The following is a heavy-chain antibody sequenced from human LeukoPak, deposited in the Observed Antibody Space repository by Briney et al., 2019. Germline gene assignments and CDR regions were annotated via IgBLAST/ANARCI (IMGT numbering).Heavy chain of an antibody. CDR3: ARILKRPTVTTDGFDI. CDR1: GFTFSSYA. V-gene: IGHV3-64*01. J-gene: IGHJ3*02. Sequence: GGSLRLSCAASGFTFSSYAMHWVRQAPAMGLEYVSAISSNGGSTYYANSVKGRFTISRDNSKNALYLQMGSLKPEDMAVYYCARILKRPTVTTDGFDIWGQGTMVTVSS. D-gene: IGHD4-17*01. CDR2: ISSNGGST.